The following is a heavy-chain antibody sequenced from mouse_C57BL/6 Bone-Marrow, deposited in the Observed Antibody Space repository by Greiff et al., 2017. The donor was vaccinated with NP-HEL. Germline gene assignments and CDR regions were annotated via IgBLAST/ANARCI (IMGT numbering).Heavy chain of an antibody. J-gene: IGHJ4*01. CDR2: IYPGSGST. D-gene: IGHD2-4*01. V-gene: IGHV1-55*01. Sequence: QVQLQQPGAELVKPGASVKMSCKASGYTFTSYWITWVKQRPGQGLEWIGDIYPGSGSTNYNEKFKSKATLTVDTSSSTAYMQRSSLTSEDSAVYYCAMRNYDYGAMDYWGQGTSVTVSS. CDR3: AMRNYDYGAMDY. CDR1: GYTFTSYW.